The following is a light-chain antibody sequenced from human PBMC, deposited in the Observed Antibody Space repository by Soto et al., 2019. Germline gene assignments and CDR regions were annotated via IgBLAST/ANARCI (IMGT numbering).Light chain of an antibody. J-gene: IGLJ2*01. CDR2: ANT. CDR1: NSNIGAGSG. CDR3: QSFDSSLTGLI. Sequence: QAVVTQPPSVTGAPGQRVTISCTGTNSNIGAGSGVNWYQQFPDKAPKLLIYANTHRPSGVPDRFSGSTSATSASLAITGLQTQDEADYYCQSFDSSLTGLIFGGGTKVTVL. V-gene: IGLV1-40*01.